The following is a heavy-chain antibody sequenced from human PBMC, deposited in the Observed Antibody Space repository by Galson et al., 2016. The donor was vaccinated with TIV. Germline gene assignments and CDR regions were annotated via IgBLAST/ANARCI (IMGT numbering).Heavy chain of an antibody. V-gene: IGHV3-53*05. D-gene: IGHD2-21*02. CDR3: VRERRYCGGDCYLYYYYGMDV. Sequence: LRLSCAASGFNVSINYMTWVRQAPGKGLDWVSIITSDGSTNYADSVNGRFTISRDKSKNTLYLQMNSLRSEDTAVYYCVRERRYCGGDCYLYYYYGMDVWGQGTTVTVSS. CDR2: ITSDGST. CDR1: GFNVSINY. J-gene: IGHJ6*02.